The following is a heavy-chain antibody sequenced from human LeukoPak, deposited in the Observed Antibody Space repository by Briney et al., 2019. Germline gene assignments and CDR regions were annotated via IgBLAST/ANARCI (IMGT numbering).Heavy chain of an antibody. CDR3: VRDVPSGQFDY. CDR1: GGSFSGYY. Sequence: SETLSLTCAVYGGSFSGYYWSWIRQPPGKGLEWIGEINHSGSTNYNPSLKSRVTISVDTSKNQFSLKLSSVTAADTAIYYCVRDVPSGQFDYWGPGTLVTVSS. D-gene: IGHD3-10*01. J-gene: IGHJ4*02. CDR2: INHSGST. V-gene: IGHV4-34*01.